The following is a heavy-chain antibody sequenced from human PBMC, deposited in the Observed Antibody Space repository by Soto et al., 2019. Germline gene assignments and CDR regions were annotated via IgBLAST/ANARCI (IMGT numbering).Heavy chain of an antibody. V-gene: IGHV1-69*02. CDR2: SIPIQGRA. D-gene: IGHD2-21*01. Sequence: SVKVSCKASGGSFISYIFTWVRQAPGQGLEWMGRSIPIQGRADYALKFQDRVTITADRSTQTVYMELRSLRPEDTALYYCAKSRVFVDPAYWDVGGKGTTVTVSS. CDR3: AKSRVFVDPAYWDV. J-gene: IGHJ6*04. CDR1: GGSFISYI.